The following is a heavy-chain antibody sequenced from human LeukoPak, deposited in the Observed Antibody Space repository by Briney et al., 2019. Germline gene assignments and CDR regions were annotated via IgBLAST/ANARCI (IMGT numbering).Heavy chain of an antibody. J-gene: IGHJ4*02. D-gene: IGHD3-10*01. CDR3: ARDRRGYYDSGSYYPLI. CDR2: INPNSGGT. CDR1: GYRFTGYN. V-gene: IGHV1-2*02. Sequence: ASVKVSCKASGYRFTGYNIHWARQAPGQGLEWMGWINPNSGGTNYAQKFQGRVTMTRDTSVSTAYMEVSRLRSDDTAVYYCARDRRGYYDSGSYYPLIWGQGTLVTVSS.